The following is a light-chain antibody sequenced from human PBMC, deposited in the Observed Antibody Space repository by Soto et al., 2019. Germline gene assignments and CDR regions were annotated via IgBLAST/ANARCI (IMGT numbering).Light chain of an antibody. CDR2: EVT. CDR1: SSDVGAYNY. V-gene: IGLV2-14*01. Sequence: LAQPASVSRSPGHSITISCTGTSSDVGAYNYVSWYQHHPGKVPKLLIYEVTNRPSGVSDRFSGSKSGNTASLTISGLQAEDEADYYCSSKRDSSTLFVFGTGTKVTVL. J-gene: IGLJ1*01. CDR3: SSKRDSSTLFV.